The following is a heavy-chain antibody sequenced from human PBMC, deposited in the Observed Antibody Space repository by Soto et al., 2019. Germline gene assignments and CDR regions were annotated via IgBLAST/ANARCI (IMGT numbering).Heavy chain of an antibody. D-gene: IGHD3-3*01. CDR3: ARRFLELTPQRYYYYYMDV. V-gene: IGHV4-39*01. CDR1: GGSISSSSYY. J-gene: IGHJ6*03. Sequence: PSETLSLTCTVSGGSISSSSYYWGWIRQPPGKGLEWIGSIYYSGSTYYNPSLKSRVTISVDTSKNQFSLKLSSVTAADTAVYYCARRFLELTPQRYYYYYMDVWGKGTTVTVSS. CDR2: IYYSGST.